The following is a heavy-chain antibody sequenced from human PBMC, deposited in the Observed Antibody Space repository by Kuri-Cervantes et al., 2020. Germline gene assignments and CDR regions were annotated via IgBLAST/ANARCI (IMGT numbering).Heavy chain of an antibody. CDR1: GGSFTYYY. Sequence: SETLSLTCAVYGGSFTYYYWTWIRQPPGKGLEWIGEINHSGSTNYNPSLKSRVTISVDTSKNQFSLKLSSVTAADTAVYYCARGPPYIVVVTAPRQQDAFDIWGQGTMVTVSS. CDR3: ARGPPYIVVVTAPRQQDAFDI. D-gene: IGHD2-21*02. CDR2: INHSGST. V-gene: IGHV4-34*01. J-gene: IGHJ3*02.